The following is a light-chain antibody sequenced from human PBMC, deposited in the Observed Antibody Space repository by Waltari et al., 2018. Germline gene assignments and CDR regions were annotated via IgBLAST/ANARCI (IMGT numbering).Light chain of an antibody. CDR2: EVT. J-gene: IGLJ2*01. CDR3: CSYAGGTTVL. Sequence: QSALTQPASVSGSPGQSITISCSGTSSDVGSYHLVSWYQQPPGTAPNLMIYEVTKRPSGVSNRFSGSKAGNTASLTISGLQAEDEADYYCCSYAGGTTVLFGGGTKLNVL. V-gene: IGLV2-23*02. CDR1: SSDVGSYHL.